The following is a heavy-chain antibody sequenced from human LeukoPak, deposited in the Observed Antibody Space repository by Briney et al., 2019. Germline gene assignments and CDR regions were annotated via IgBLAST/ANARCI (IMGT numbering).Heavy chain of an antibody. CDR2: FDPEDSET. J-gene: IGHJ6*02. V-gene: IGHV1-24*01. D-gene: IGHD3-10*01. CDR3: VTLGWFGEACGMDV. CDR1: GYTLTELS. Sequence: EASVKVSCKVSGYTLTELSIHWVRQAPGKGLEWMGGFDPEDSETIYAQKFQGRVTMTEDTSTDTAYMELSSLRSEDTAVYYCVTLGWFGEACGMDVWGQGTTVTVSS.